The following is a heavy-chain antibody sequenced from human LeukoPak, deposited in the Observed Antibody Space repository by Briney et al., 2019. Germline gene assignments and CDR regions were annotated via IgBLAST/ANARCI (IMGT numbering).Heavy chain of an antibody. Sequence: ASVKVSCKTSGYTFGSFGITWVRRAPGQGLEWMGWIDTYHADTKSAQKFQGRLTMTTDTSTSTAYMELRSLRSDDTAVYYCARALGIAVAGTPDYWGQGTLVTVSS. V-gene: IGHV1-18*01. CDR2: IDTYHADT. D-gene: IGHD6-19*01. CDR3: ARALGIAVAGTPDY. J-gene: IGHJ4*02. CDR1: GYTFGSFG.